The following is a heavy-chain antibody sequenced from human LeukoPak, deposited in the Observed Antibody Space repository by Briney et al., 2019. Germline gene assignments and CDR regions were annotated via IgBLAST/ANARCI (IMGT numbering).Heavy chain of an antibody. V-gene: IGHV4-31*03. CDR2: IYYSGST. CDR1: GGSISSGGYY. D-gene: IGHD7-27*01. CDR3: ARGGVGIDP. J-gene: IGHJ5*02. Sequence: PLETLSLTCTVSGGSISSGGYYWSWIRQHAGKGLEWIGHIYYSGSTYYNPSLKSRVTISVDTSKNQFSLKLSSVTAADTAVYYCARGGVGIDPWGQGTLVTVSS.